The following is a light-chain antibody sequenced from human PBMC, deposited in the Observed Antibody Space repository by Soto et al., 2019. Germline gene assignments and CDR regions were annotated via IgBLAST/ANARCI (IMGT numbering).Light chain of an antibody. CDR1: QSISIW. CDR2: DAS. J-gene: IGKJ4*01. Sequence: DIHMTQSPSTLSASVGDRFTITCRASQSISIWLAWYQEKPGRAPKLLIYDASTLESGVPSRFSGSGSGTELTLNISSMKHDDFENYYCKKYSSHEILNFGGGKKVDIK. CDR3: KKYSSHEILN. V-gene: IGKV1-5*01.